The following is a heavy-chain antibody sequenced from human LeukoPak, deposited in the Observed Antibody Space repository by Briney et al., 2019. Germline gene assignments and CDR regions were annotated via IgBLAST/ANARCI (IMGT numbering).Heavy chain of an antibody. D-gene: IGHD1-26*01. V-gene: IGHV3-30*02. CDR1: GFTFSSYG. Sequence: GGSLRLSCAASGFTFSSYGMHWVRQAPGKGLEWVAFIRYDGSNKYYADSVKGRFTISRDNAKNSLYLQMNSLRAEDTALYHCARERWEHPYNWFDPWGQGTLVTVSS. CDR2: IRYDGSNK. CDR3: ARERWEHPYNWFDP. J-gene: IGHJ5*02.